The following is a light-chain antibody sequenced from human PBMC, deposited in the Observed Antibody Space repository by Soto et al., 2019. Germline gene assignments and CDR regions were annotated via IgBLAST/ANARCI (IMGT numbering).Light chain of an antibody. CDR3: QKYNSAPLT. CDR2: AAS. Sequence: DIQMTQSPSSLSATFGDRVTITCRASQGIGVYLAWFQQKPGNAPKLLIYAASTLQSGVPSRFSGSGSGTDFTLTISSLQPEDVATYYCQKYNSAPLTFGGGTKVDIK. V-gene: IGKV1-27*01. CDR1: QGIGVY. J-gene: IGKJ4*01.